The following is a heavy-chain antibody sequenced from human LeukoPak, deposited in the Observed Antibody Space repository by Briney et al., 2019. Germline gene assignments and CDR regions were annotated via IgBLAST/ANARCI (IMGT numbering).Heavy chain of an antibody. V-gene: IGHV3-11*01. J-gene: IGHJ4*01. CDR3: GRNHDCTMVRGVITVLDY. CDR1: GFTFSDYY. D-gene: IGHD3-10*01. Sequence: GGSLRLSCAASGFTFSDYYMSWIRQAPGKGLEWVSHISSSGSTIYYADSVKGRFTISRDNAKNLLYLQMNSLRAEDTAVYYCGRNHDCTMVRGVITVLDYWGQGTPGTVSS. CDR2: ISSSGSTI.